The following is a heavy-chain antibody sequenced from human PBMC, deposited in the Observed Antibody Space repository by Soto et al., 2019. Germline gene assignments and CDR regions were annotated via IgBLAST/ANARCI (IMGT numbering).Heavy chain of an antibody. V-gene: IGHV4-31*03. CDR2: IYYSGST. CDR3: ARDPLYYGGNSYYFDY. Sequence: LSLTCTVSGGSISSGGYYWSWIRQHPGKGLEWIGYIYYSGSTYYNPSLKSRVTISVDTSKNQFSLKLSSVTAADTAVYYCARDPLYYGGNSYYFDYWGQGTLVTVSS. CDR1: GGSISSGGYY. J-gene: IGHJ4*02. D-gene: IGHD2-21*02.